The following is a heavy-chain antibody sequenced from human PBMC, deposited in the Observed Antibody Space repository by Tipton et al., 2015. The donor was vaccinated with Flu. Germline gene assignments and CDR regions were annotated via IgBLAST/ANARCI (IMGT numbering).Heavy chain of an antibody. Sequence: TLSLTCTVFGDSISRSSYYWGWIRQPPGKGLEWIGNIYYSGSTYYNPSLRSRVTISVDTSKSQFSLKLSSLTDADTAVYYCARPISLAVAGPFYYWGQGTLVTVYS. CDR3: ARPISLAVAGPFYY. J-gene: IGHJ4*02. CDR1: GDSISRSSYY. V-gene: IGHV4-39*07. CDR2: IYYSGST. D-gene: IGHD6-19*01.